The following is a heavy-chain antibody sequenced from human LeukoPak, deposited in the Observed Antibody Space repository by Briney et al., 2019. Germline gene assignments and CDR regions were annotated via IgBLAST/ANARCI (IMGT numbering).Heavy chain of an antibody. Sequence: PSQTLSLTCTVSDGSISSGDYYWSWIRQPPGKGLEWLGYIYYGGSTYYSPSLKSRVLISVDTSKNQFSLRLTSVTAADTAVYYCARASPSITIFGVVIRLDYWGQGSLVTVSS. V-gene: IGHV4-30-4*08. CDR2: IYYGGST. CDR3: ARASPSITIFGVVIRLDY. J-gene: IGHJ4*02. D-gene: IGHD3-3*01. CDR1: DGSISSGDYY.